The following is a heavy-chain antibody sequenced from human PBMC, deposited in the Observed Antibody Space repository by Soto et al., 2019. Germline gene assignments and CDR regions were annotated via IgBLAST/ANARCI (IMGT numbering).Heavy chain of an antibody. Sequence: SCAASGFTFSSYGMHWVRQAPGKGLEWVAVISYDGSNKYYADSVKGRFTISRDNSKNTLYLQMNSLRAEDTAVYYCAKAIPLSQGYCSGGSCYSILYYYGMDVWGHGTTVTVSS. J-gene: IGHJ6*02. V-gene: IGHV3-30*18. CDR1: GFTFSSYG. D-gene: IGHD2-15*01. CDR2: ISYDGSNK. CDR3: AKAIPLSQGYCSGGSCYSILYYYGMDV.